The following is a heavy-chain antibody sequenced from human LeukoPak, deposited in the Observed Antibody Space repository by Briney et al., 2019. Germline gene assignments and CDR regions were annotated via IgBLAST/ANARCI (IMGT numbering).Heavy chain of an antibody. Sequence: PSETLSLTCTVSGGSISSSSYYWGWIRQPPGKGLEWIGSIYYSGSTYYNPSLKSRVTISVDTSKNQFSLKLSSVPAADTAVYYCARRQYDFWSGYPRPFDYWGQGTLVTVFS. CDR3: ARRQYDFWSGYPRPFDY. D-gene: IGHD3-3*01. CDR1: GGSISSSSYY. V-gene: IGHV4-39*01. CDR2: IYYSGST. J-gene: IGHJ4*02.